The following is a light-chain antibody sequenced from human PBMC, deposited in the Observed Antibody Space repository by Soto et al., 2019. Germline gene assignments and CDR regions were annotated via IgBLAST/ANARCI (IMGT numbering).Light chain of an antibody. J-gene: IGKJ2*01. CDR3: QQRDSTPYT. CDR2: DAS. CDR1: QTISTY. V-gene: IGKV1-39*01. Sequence: DIQMTQSPSSLSASVGDRVTITCRASQTISTYLNWYQQKPGKAPRLLIYDASSLLSGVPSRFSGSGSGTDFTLTIASLQPEDFSTYYCQQRDSTPYTFGQGTKLEI.